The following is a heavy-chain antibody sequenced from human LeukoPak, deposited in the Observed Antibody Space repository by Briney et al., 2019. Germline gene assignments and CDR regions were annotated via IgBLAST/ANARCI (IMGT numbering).Heavy chain of an antibody. Sequence: GGSLRLSCAASGFTLSNYAMSWVRQAPGKGLEWVSGISSSGDSTYSADSVKGRFTISRDNSRNTLYLQMNSLRAVDTAIYYCAKTPGPYYYDSSGYYGATFDIWGQGTMVTVSS. D-gene: IGHD3-22*01. CDR1: GFTLSNYA. V-gene: IGHV3-23*01. CDR3: AKTPGPYYYDSSGYYGATFDI. CDR2: ISSSGDST. J-gene: IGHJ3*02.